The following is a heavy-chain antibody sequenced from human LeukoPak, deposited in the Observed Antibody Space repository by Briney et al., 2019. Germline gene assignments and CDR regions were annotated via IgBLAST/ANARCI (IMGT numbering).Heavy chain of an antibody. J-gene: IGHJ4*02. CDR1: GGSISSGGYY. CDR3: ARVYGDFPAYYFDY. D-gene: IGHD4-17*01. V-gene: IGHV4-31*03. Sequence: SQTLSLTCTVSGGSISSGGYYWSWIRQHPGKGLEWTGYIYYSGSTYYNPSLKSRVTISVDTSKNQFSPKLSSVTAADTAVYYCARVYGDFPAYYFDYWGQGTLVTVSS. CDR2: IYYSGST.